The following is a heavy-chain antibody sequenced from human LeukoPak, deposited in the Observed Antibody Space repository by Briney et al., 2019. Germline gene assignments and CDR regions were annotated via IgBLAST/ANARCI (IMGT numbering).Heavy chain of an antibody. Sequence: SETLSLTCTVSGGSISSHYWNWIRQPPGKGLEWIGYIYYSGSTNYNPSLKSRVTISVDTSKNQFSLKLSSVTAADTAVYYCARGADSSGYYSIFYFDYWGQGTLVTVSS. V-gene: IGHV4-59*11. CDR1: GGSISSHY. CDR3: ARGADSSGYYSIFYFDY. J-gene: IGHJ4*02. D-gene: IGHD3-22*01. CDR2: IYYSGST.